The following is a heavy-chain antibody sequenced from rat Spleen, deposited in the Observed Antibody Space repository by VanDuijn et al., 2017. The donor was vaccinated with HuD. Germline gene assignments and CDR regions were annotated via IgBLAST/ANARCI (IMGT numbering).Heavy chain of an antibody. D-gene: IGHD4-3*01. J-gene: IGHJ3*01. CDR2: ISTGGGNT. CDR3: ARQDTSGYSNWFTY. V-gene: IGHV5S13*01. CDR1: GFTFTNYD. Sequence: EVRLVESGGGLVQPGRSLKLSCAASGFTFTNYDMAWVRQAPTKGLEWIASISTGGGNTYYRDSVKGRFTISRDNTSNTQFLQMDSLRSEDTATYYCARQDTSGYSNWFTYWGQGTLVTVSS.